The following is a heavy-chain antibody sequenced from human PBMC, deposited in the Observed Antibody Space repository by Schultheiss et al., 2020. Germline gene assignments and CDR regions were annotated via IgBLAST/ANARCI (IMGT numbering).Heavy chain of an antibody. Sequence: GGSLRLSCAASGFTFRSYGMHWVRQAPGKGLEWVAVISYDGSNKYYADSVKGRFTISRDNSKNTLYLQMNSLRAEDTAVYYCAREVFREGWSWGQGTLVTVSS. CDR1: GFTFRSYG. CDR2: ISYDGSNK. J-gene: IGHJ4*02. V-gene: IGHV3-30*03. CDR3: AREVFREGWS. D-gene: IGHD3-10*01.